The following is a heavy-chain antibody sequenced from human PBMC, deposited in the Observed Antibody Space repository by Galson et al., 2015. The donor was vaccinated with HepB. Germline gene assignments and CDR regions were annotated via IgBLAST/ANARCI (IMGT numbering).Heavy chain of an antibody. J-gene: IGHJ4*02. CDR1: RFTFSNYA. Sequence: LRLSCAASRFTFSNYAMHWVRQAPGKGLEWVAVISYDGTSEYYTDSVKGRFTISRDNSKNTLYLQMDSLRTEDTAVYFCARAYYDFWSGYDYWGQGTLVTVSS. CDR2: ISYDGTSE. V-gene: IGHV3-30-3*01. CDR3: ARAYYDFWSGYDY. D-gene: IGHD3-3*01.